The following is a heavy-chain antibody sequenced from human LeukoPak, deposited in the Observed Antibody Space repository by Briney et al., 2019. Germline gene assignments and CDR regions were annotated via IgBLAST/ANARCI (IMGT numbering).Heavy chain of an antibody. CDR3: AKDFWVYYGSGSYYYYYMDV. CDR1: GFTFDEYG. V-gene: IGHV3-20*04. D-gene: IGHD3-10*01. CDR2: INWNGGST. Sequence: GGSLRLSCAASGFTFDEYGMSWVRQAPGKGLEWVSGINWNGGSTDYGDSVMGRFTISRDNSKNTLYLQMNSLRAEDTAVYYCAKDFWVYYGSGSYYYYYMDVWGKGTTVTISS. J-gene: IGHJ6*03.